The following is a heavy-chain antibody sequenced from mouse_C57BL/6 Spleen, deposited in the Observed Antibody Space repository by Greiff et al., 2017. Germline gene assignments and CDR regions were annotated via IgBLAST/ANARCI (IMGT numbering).Heavy chain of an antibody. J-gene: IGHJ3*01. CDR1: GYSITSGYY. V-gene: IGHV3-6*01. CDR2: ISYDGSN. CDR3: ASGRYDYGSEFAY. D-gene: IGHD2-4*01. Sequence: DVKLQESGPGLVKPSQSLSLTCSVTGYSITSGYYWNWIRQFPGNKLEWMGYISYDGSNNYNPSLKNRISITRDTSKNQFFLKLNSVTTEDTATYYCASGRYDYGSEFAYWGQGTLVTVSA.